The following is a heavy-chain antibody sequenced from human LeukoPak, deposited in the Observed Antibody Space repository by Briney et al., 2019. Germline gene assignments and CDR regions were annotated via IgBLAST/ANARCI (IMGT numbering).Heavy chain of an antibody. CDR1: GGSITNYSYY. V-gene: IGHV4-61*01. CDR3: ARAVGGDGSGSL. Sequence: KPSETLSLTCTVLGGSITNYSYYWSWIRQPPGKGLEWIGYIYYRVTSDYNPSLKSRVTMSVDMSTRQISLKLSSVTAADTAVYYCARAVGGDGSGSLWGPGTLVTVSS. CDR2: IYYRVTS. J-gene: IGHJ4*02. D-gene: IGHD3-10*01.